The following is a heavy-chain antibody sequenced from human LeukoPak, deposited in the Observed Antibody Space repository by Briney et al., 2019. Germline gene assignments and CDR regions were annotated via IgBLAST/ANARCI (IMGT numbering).Heavy chain of an antibody. CDR2: ISSSSSYI. D-gene: IGHD3-22*01. Sequence: PGGSLRLSCAASGFTFSSYSMSWVRQAPGKGLEWVSSISSSSSYIYYADSVKGRFTISRDNAKNSLYLQMNSLRVEDTAVYYCARASYDSRRGYFDYWGQGNLVTVSS. J-gene: IGHJ4*02. V-gene: IGHV3-21*04. CDR3: ARASYDSRRGYFDY. CDR1: GFTFSSYS.